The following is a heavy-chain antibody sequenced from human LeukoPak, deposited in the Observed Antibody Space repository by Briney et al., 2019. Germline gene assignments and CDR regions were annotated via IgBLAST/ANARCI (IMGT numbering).Heavy chain of an antibody. CDR1: GYAFNAFG. J-gene: IGHJ4*02. CDR2: ISAYNGNT. Sequence: ASVKVSCKASGYAFNAFGFTWVRQAPGQGLEWMGWISAYNGNTNYAQKLQGRVTMTTDTSTSTAYMELRSLRSDDTAVYYCARDRDYGDYNTQDLFVYWGQGTLVTVSS. V-gene: IGHV1-18*04. CDR3: ARDRDYGDYNTQDLFVY. D-gene: IGHD4-17*01.